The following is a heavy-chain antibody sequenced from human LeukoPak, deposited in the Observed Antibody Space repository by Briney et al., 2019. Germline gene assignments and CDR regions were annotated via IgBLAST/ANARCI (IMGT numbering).Heavy chain of an antibody. J-gene: IGHJ5*02. V-gene: IGHV4-34*01. CDR1: GGSFSGYH. CDR2: INHSGST. Sequence: SETLSLTCGVHGGSFSGYHWSWIRQPPGKGLEWIGEINHSGSTNYNSSLKSRVTISVDTSKNQFSLKLSSVTAADTAVYYCARSSNWADNWCDPWGQGTLVTVSS. CDR3: ARSSNWADNWCDP. D-gene: IGHD7-27*01.